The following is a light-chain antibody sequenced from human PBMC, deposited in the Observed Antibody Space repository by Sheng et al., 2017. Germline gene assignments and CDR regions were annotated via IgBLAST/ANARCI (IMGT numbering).Light chain of an antibody. Sequence: ENVLTQSPGTLSLSPGERVTLSCRSSQSVSRNSLAWYQQKRGQAPRLLIFGASSRATGIPDRFSGSGSGTDFTLTISRLEPEDFAVYYCQQYGNSPHTFGQGTKVDIK. J-gene: IGKJ1*01. CDR1: QSVSRNS. CDR2: GAS. CDR3: QQYGNSPHT. V-gene: IGKV3-20*01.